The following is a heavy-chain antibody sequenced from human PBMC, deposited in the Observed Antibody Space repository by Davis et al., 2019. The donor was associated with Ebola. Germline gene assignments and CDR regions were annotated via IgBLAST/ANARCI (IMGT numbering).Heavy chain of an antibody. CDR3: AKSGYTYAAPYYFDC. CDR2: ISASGGST. J-gene: IGHJ4*02. D-gene: IGHD5-18*01. V-gene: IGHV3-23*01. CDR1: GFTFSSYA. Sequence: GESLKISCAASGFTFSSYAMSWVRQAPGKGLEWVSAISASGGSTYYADSMKGRFTISRGNSKNTLYLQMNSLRAEDTAVYYCAKSGYTYAAPYYFDCWGQGTLVTVSS.